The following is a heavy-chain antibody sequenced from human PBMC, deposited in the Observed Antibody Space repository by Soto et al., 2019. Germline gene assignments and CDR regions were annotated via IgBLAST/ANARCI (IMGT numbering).Heavy chain of an antibody. CDR2: IRSKANSYAT. Sequence: GGSLRLSCAASGFTFSGSAMHWVRQASGKGLEWVGRIRSKANSYATAYAASVKGRFTISRDDSKNTAYLQMNSLKTEDTAVYYCTRQYCSSTSCYAGLEGNNYYYYYYMDVWGKGTTVTVSS. J-gene: IGHJ6*03. D-gene: IGHD2-2*01. CDR3: TRQYCSSTSCYAGLEGNNYYYYYYMDV. CDR1: GFTFSGSA. V-gene: IGHV3-73*01.